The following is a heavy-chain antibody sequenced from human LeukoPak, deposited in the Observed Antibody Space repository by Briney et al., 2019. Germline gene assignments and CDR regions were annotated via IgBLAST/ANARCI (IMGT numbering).Heavy chain of an antibody. Sequence: GGSLRLSCAASGFTFSNGMHWVRQAPGKGLEWVAFIRSDGSNKYYTDSVKGRFTISRDNSKKTLYLQMNSLGAEDTAVYYCATNHSGSYTFEYWGQGTLVTVSS. J-gene: IGHJ4*02. CDR2: IRSDGSNK. D-gene: IGHD1-26*01. CDR1: GFTFSNG. V-gene: IGHV3-30*02. CDR3: ATNHSGSYTFEY.